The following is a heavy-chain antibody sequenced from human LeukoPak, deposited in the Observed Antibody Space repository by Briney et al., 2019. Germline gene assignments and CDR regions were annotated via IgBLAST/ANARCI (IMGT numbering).Heavy chain of an antibody. CDR3: ARRGCSSTSCYTDSKHYYYYMDV. CDR2: NYPGDSDT. CDR1: GYSFTSYW. J-gene: IGHJ6*03. V-gene: IGHV5-51*01. D-gene: IGHD2-2*02. Sequence: GESLKTSWKGSGYSFTSYWIGWVRQMPGKGLEWMGINYPGDSDTRYSTFFQGQVTISADKSISTAYLQWSSLKASDTAMYYCARRGCSSTSCYTDSKHYYYYMDVWGKGTTVTVSS.